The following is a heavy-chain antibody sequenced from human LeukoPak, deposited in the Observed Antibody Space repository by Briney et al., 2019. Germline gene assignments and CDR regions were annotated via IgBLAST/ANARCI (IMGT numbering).Heavy chain of an antibody. Sequence: GGSLRLSCAASGFTFSSYAMSWVRQAPGKGLEWVSAISGSGGSTYYADSVKGRFTISRDNSKNTLYLQMNSLRAEDTAVYYCAKGGSKYYDSSGFYWGQGTLVTVSS. CDR2: ISGSGGST. V-gene: IGHV3-23*01. J-gene: IGHJ4*02. CDR3: AKGGSKYYDSSGFY. D-gene: IGHD3-22*01. CDR1: GFTFSSYA.